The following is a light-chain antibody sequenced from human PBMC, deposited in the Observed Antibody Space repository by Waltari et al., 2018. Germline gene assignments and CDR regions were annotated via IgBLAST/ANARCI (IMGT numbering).Light chain of an antibody. Sequence: EILLTQSPATLSLSPGDRATLSCRARENVPSGYLAWYQQKPGQAPRLRIFGASSGATGVPDRFSGSESGTDFTLTISRLEPEDFAVYYCQQYGSLPWTFGQGTKVEIK. V-gene: IGKV3-20*01. CDR2: GAS. J-gene: IGKJ1*01. CDR3: QQYGSLPWT. CDR1: ENVPSGY.